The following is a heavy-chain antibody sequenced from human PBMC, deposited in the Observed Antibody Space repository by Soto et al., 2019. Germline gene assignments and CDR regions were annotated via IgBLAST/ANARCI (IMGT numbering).Heavy chain of an antibody. CDR2: VSGSGGTT. Sequence: EVQLLESGGGLVQPGGSLRLSFAASGFTFSSYAMSWVRQAPGKGREWVSAVSGSGGTTYYADSVKGRFTFSRDNSTNTLYLQMNSLTAEDAAVYYCAKTANGWFSAFAIWGQGTMVTVSS. CDR1: GFTFSSYA. D-gene: IGHD6-19*01. CDR3: AKTANGWFSAFAI. V-gene: IGHV3-23*01. J-gene: IGHJ3*02.